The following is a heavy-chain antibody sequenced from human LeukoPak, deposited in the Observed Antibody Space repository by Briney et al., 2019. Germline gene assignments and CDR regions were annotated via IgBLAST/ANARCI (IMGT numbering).Heavy chain of an antibody. Sequence: ATVKVSCKASGYTFTGYYMHWVRQAPGQGLEWMGWINPNSGGTNYAQKFQGRVTMTRDTSISTAYMELTRLRSDDTAVYYCARDNGDYWFDYWGQGTLVTVSS. CDR3: ARDNGDYWFDY. J-gene: IGHJ4*02. CDR2: INPNSGGT. CDR1: GYTFTGYY. V-gene: IGHV1-2*02. D-gene: IGHD4-17*01.